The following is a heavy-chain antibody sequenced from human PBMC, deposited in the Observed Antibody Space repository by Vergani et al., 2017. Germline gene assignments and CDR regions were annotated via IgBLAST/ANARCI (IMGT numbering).Heavy chain of an antibody. CDR1: GYTFSIYN. Sequence: QVQVVQSGAEVKKSGASVKFSCKPPGYTFSIYNLHGLRQAPGQGFDWMGIINLIGGHTNYAQKFQGRVTMTRDTSTSTVYMELSSLRSEDTAIYYCARGDYGILTGYRYWGQGTLVTVSA. D-gene: IGHD3-9*01. V-gene: IGHV1-46*03. J-gene: IGHJ4*02. CDR3: ARGDYGILTGYRY. CDR2: INLIGGHT.